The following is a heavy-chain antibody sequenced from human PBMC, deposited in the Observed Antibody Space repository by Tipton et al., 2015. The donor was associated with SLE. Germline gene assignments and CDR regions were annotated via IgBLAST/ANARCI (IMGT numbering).Heavy chain of an antibody. CDR1: GFTFSSFW. CDR3: ARDWTVTYYHMDV. V-gene: IGHV3-74*01. CDR2: MNLDGSIT. J-gene: IGHJ6*03. Sequence: SLRLSCAASGFTFSSFWMHWVRQTPGTGLGWVSRMNLDGSITTYADSVKGRFTISRDNTKNSLYLQMDSLRAEDTAFYYCARDWTVTYYHMDVWGKGTTVTVS. D-gene: IGHD4-17*01.